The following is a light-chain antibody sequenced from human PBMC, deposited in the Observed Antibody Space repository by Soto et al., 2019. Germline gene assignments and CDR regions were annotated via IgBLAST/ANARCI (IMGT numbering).Light chain of an antibody. CDR2: EVS. CDR3: SSYTSSSNVV. Sequence: QSALTQPACVSGSPGQSITISCTGTSSDVGGYNYVSWYQQHPGKAPKLMIYEVSNRPSGVSNRFSGSKSGNTASLTISGLQAEDEADYYCSSYTSSSNVVFGGGTKLTVL. CDR1: SSDVGGYNY. J-gene: IGLJ2*01. V-gene: IGLV2-14*01.